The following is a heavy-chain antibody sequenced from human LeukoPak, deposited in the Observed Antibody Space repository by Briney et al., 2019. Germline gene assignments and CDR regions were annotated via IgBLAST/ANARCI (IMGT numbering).Heavy chain of an antibody. J-gene: IGHJ4*02. CDR1: GFTFSTYG. Sequence: GGSLRLSCAASGFTFSTYGMHWVRQAPGKGLEWVAVISYDGSNKYYADSVKGRFTISRDNSKNTLYLQMNSLRAEDTAVYYCARDDSSSCDYWGQGTLVTVSS. V-gene: IGHV3-30*03. CDR2: ISYDGSNK. CDR3: ARDDSSSCDY. D-gene: IGHD6-13*01.